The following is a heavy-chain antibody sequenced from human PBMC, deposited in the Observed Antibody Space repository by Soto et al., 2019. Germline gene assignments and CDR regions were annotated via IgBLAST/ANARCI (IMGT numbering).Heavy chain of an antibody. D-gene: IGHD3-3*01. Sequence: GGSLRLSCAASGFTFSSYAMHWVRQAPGRGLEWVAVISYDGSNKYYADSVKGRFTISRDNSKNTLYLQMNSLRAEDTAVYYCARDKRDLRFLEWSYYFDFWGQGTLVTVSS. J-gene: IGHJ4*02. CDR2: ISYDGSNK. V-gene: IGHV3-30-3*01. CDR1: GFTFSSYA. CDR3: ARDKRDLRFLEWSYYFDF.